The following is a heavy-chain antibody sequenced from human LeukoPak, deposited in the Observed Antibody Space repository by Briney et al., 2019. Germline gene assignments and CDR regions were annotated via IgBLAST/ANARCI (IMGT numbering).Heavy chain of an antibody. CDR2: IRWDSGSV. Sequence: GGSLRLSCAASGFTFDDYAMHWVRQAPGKGLEWVSGIRWDSGSVDSADSVKGRFTISRDNARNSLYLQMNSLRAEDTALYYCAKGNSYDSSGLPFDYWGQGTLVTVSS. CDR1: GFTFDDYA. V-gene: IGHV3-9*01. CDR3: AKGNSYDSSGLPFDY. J-gene: IGHJ4*02. D-gene: IGHD3-22*01.